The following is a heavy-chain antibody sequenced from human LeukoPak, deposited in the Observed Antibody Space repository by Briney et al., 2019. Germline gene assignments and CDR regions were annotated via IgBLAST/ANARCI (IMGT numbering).Heavy chain of an antibody. D-gene: IGHD3-9*01. CDR1: GFTFSSYA. V-gene: IGHV3-23*01. CDR2: ISGSGGST. J-gene: IGHJ1*01. Sequence: GGSLRLSCAASGFTFSSYAMSWVRQAPGKGLEWVSAISGSGGSTYYADSVKGRFTISRDNSKNTLYLQMNSLRAEDTAVYYCAKDLLNFDSPQYFQHWGQGTLVTVSS. CDR3: AKDLLNFDSPQYFQH.